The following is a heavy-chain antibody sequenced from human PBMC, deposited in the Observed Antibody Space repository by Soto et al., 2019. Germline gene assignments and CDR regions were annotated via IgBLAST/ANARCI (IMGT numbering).Heavy chain of an antibody. CDR2: INPNSGGT. Sequence: ASVKVSCKASGYTFTGYYMHWGRQAPGQGLEWMGWINPNSGGTNYAQKFQGWVTMTRDTSISTAYMELSRLRSDDTAVYYCARDGTAAGITDAFDIWAQGTMVTVSS. CDR3: ARDGTAAGITDAFDI. J-gene: IGHJ3*02. V-gene: IGHV1-2*04. D-gene: IGHD6-13*01. CDR1: GYTFTGYY.